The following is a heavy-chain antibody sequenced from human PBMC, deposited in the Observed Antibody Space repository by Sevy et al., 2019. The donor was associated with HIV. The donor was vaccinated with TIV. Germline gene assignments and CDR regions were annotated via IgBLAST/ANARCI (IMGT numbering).Heavy chain of an antibody. V-gene: IGHV3-23*01. CDR2: ISGSGGST. J-gene: IGHJ6*02. CDR1: GFTFNNYA. D-gene: IGHD3-16*01. Sequence: GGSLRLSCAASGFTFNNYAMSWVRQAPGKGLEWVSGISGSGGSTYYTDSLKGRFTISRDNSENTLYLQMNSLRAEDTAVYYCARDIGGLGSFWGQGTTVTVSS. CDR3: ARDIGGLGSF.